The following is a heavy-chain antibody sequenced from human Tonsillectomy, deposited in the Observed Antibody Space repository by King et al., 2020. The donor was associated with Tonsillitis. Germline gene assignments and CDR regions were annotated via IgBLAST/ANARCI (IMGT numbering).Heavy chain of an antibody. V-gene: IGHV5-51*01. CDR2: IYPGDSDS. D-gene: IGHD5-12*01. CDR1: GYSFTNYW. J-gene: IGHJ4*02. CDR3: ATDQSPGESSGYLNY. Sequence: QLVQSGAEVKKPGESLKISCKGSGYSFTNYWIGWVRQMPGKGLEWMGIIYPGDSDSRYSPSFQGQVTISADKSINTAYLQWSSLKASDTAMYYCATDQSPGESSGYLNYWGQGTLVTVSS.